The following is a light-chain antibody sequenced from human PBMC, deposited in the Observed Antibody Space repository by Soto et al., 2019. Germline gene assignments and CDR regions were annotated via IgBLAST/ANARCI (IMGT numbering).Light chain of an antibody. J-gene: IGLJ1*01. CDR3: SSYTSDSSYV. CDR2: AVS. CDR1: SSDVGLYDY. V-gene: IGLV2-14*01. Sequence: QSVLTQPASVSGSPGQSITISCTGTSSDVGLYDYVSWYQQHPGKAPQLMIYAVSNRPSGVSNRFSASKSGNTASLFISGLQAEEEADYYCSSYTSDSSYVFGSATQV.